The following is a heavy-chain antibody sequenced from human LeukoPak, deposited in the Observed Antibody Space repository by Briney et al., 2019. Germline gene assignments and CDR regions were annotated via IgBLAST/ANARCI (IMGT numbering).Heavy chain of an antibody. D-gene: IGHD5-12*01. Sequence: SETLSLTCAVSGGSISSGNWWSWVRQPPGKGLEWIGEVHHSGSTNYNPSLKSRVTISVDNSKNQFSLKVRSVTAADTAVYYCWHSGYEAGFDYWGQGTLVTVSS. CDR2: VHHSGST. CDR3: WHSGYEAGFDY. V-gene: IGHV4-4*02. J-gene: IGHJ4*02. CDR1: GGSISSGNW.